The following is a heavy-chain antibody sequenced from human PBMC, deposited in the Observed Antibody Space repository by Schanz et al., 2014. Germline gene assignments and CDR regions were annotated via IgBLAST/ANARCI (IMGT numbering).Heavy chain of an antibody. CDR3: ATSDAFDI. D-gene: IGHD2-2*01. Sequence: PGVSLRLSCAASGFTFSNYWMHWVRQAPGKGLVWVSRINGDGSRTAYADSVKGRFTISRDNAKNTLYLQMNSLRAEDTAVYYCATSDAFDIWGQGTLVTVSS. CDR2: INGDGSRT. J-gene: IGHJ3*02. CDR1: GFTFSNYW. V-gene: IGHV3-74*01.